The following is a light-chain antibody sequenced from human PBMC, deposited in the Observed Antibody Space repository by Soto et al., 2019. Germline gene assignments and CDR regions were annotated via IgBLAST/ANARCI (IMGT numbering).Light chain of an antibody. CDR2: KAS. J-gene: IGKJ5*01. CDR1: QSISSW. CDR3: QQYNSSPIT. Sequence: DIQMTQSPSTLSASVGDRVTITCRASQSISSWLAWYQQKPGKAPKLLIYKASSLESGVPSRFIGSGSGTEFTLTISSLQPDDFATYYCQQYNSSPITFGQGTRLEIK. V-gene: IGKV1-5*03.